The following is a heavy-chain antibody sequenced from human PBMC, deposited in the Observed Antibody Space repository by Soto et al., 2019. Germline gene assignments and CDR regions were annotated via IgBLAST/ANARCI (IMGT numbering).Heavy chain of an antibody. CDR2: ISSNGGST. CDR3: VKDRYVDY. J-gene: IGHJ4*02. V-gene: IGHV3-64D*06. Sequence: HGGSLRIALAFSGLRFNTYAMHGFRQAPGKGLEYVSSISSNGGSTYYADSVKGRFTISRDNSKNTLYLQMSSLRAEDTAVYYCVKDRYVDYWGQGTLVTVSS. CDR1: GLRFNTYA.